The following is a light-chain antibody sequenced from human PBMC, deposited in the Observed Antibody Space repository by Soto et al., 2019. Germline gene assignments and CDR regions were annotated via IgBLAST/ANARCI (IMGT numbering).Light chain of an antibody. Sequence: DIQMTQSPSSLSASVGDRVTITCRASQSISTSLNWYQQKPGKAPKLLIYAASSLQSGVPSGFSGSGSGTDVTFAISSLQPEDFATYYCQQTYTTPHTFGQGTKLEIK. CDR3: QQTYTTPHT. CDR1: QSISTS. V-gene: IGKV1-39*01. J-gene: IGKJ2*01. CDR2: AAS.